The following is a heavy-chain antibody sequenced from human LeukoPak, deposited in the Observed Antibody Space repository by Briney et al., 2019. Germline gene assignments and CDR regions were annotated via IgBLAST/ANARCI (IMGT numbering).Heavy chain of an antibody. J-gene: IGHJ4*02. CDR2: ISGSSSYI. CDR3: ARDGERYCSGGSCSHIGH. V-gene: IGHV3-21*01. Sequence: GGALRLSCAASGFTFSSYWMNWVRQAPGKGLEWVSSISGSSSYIYYADSVKGRFTISRDNARNSLYLQMNSLRAEDTAVYYCARDGERYCSGGSCSHIGHWGQGTLVSVSS. CDR1: GFTFSSYW. D-gene: IGHD2-15*01.